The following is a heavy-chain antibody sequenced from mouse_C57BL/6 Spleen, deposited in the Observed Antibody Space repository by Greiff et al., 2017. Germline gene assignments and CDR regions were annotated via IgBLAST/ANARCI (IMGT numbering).Heavy chain of an antibody. D-gene: IGHD2-4*01. CDR3: SSSYDYDGLDY. J-gene: IGHJ2*01. CDR1: GYTFTSYW. V-gene: IGHV1-53*01. Sequence: QVQLQQPGPELVKPGASVQLSCKASGYTFTSYWMHWVQQRPGKGLEWIGNINPSNGGTYYNEKFKSKATLTVDKSSSIAYMQISNLESDDSADYYCSSSYDYDGLDYWGQGTTLTVSS. CDR2: INPSNGGT.